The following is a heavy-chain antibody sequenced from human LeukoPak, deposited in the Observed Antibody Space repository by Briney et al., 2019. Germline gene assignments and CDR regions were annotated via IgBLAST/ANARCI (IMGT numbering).Heavy chain of an antibody. CDR2: IRSTGSYI. J-gene: IGHJ4*02. D-gene: IGHD2-15*01. CDR1: GFSFSGYN. V-gene: IGHV3-21*06. Sequence: GGSLRLSCTASGFSFSGYNMKWVRQAPGKGLEWVSSIRSTGSYIHYADSVKGRFTVSRDNAKNSLYLQMNSLKAEDTAVYYCARDWWKVDYWGQGTLVTVSS. CDR3: ARDWWKVDY.